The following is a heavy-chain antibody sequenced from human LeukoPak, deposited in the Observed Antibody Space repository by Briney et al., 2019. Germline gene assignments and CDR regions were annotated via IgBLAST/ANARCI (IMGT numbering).Heavy chain of an antibody. V-gene: IGHV3-7*01. CDR3: ARDIFSGEYSSGVDY. J-gene: IGHJ4*02. CDR2: IKQDGSEK. CDR1: GFTFSSYW. D-gene: IGHD5-18*01. Sequence: GGSLRLSCAASGFTFSSYWMNWVRQAPGKGLEWVANIKQDGSEKYCVDSVKGRFTISRDNAKNSLYLQMNSLRAEDTAVYYCARDIFSGEYSSGVDYWGQGTLVTVSS.